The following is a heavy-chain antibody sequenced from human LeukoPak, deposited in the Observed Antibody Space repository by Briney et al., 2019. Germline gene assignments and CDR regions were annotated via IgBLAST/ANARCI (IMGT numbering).Heavy chain of an antibody. CDR1: GFTFSTYW. J-gene: IGHJ4*02. V-gene: IGHV3-7*01. Sequence: GGSLRLSCAASGFTFSTYWMSWVRQAPGKGLEWGANIKEEGGEKYYVDSVKGRFTISRDNAKNSLYLQMNSLRVEDTAVYYCARDPGVPAAAGTGLLYYFDYWGQGTLVTVSS. CDR3: ARDPGVPAAAGTGLLYYFDY. CDR2: IKEEGGEK. D-gene: IGHD6-13*01.